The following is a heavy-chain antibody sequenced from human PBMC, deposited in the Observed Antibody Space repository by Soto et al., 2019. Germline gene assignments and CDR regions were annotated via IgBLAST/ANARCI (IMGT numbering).Heavy chain of an antibody. V-gene: IGHV4-39*07. Sequence: SETLSLTCTVSGGSISSSSYYWGWIRQPPGKGLEWIGCIFYSGSTYYNPSLKSRVTISVDTSKNQFSLKVSSVTAADTAVYYCARRWGTSFDFWGQGTLVTVSS. D-gene: IGHD7-27*01. CDR3: ARRWGTSFDF. J-gene: IGHJ4*02. CDR2: IFYSGST. CDR1: GGSISSSSYY.